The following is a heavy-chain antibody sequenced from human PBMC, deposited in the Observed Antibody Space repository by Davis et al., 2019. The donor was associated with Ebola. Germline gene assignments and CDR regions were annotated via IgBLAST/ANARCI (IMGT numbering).Heavy chain of an antibody. CDR3: VRGWGRTGLGV. CDR1: GDTVFGKSGA. CDR2: TYYTSKWFN. D-gene: IGHD1-26*01. Sequence: HSQTLSLTCAISGDTVFGKSGAWNWTRQSPSRGLEWLGRTYYTSKWFNDYAVFLQGRITINPDTSKNHLSLQLNSVTPEDTVVYYCVRGWGRTGLGVWGQGTTVTVSS. V-gene: IGHV6-1*01. J-gene: IGHJ6*02.